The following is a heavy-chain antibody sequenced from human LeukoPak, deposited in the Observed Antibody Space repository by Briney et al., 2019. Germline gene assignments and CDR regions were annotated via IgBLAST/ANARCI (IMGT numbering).Heavy chain of an antibody. CDR1: GGTFSSYA. V-gene: IGHV1-69*04. CDR3: ARDGPLQCSGGSCYSGVSDY. CDR2: IIPILGIA. D-gene: IGHD2-15*01. Sequence: SVKVSCKASGGTFSSYAISWVRQAPGQGLEWMGRIIPILGIANYAQKFQGRVTITADKSTSTAYMELSSLRSEDTAVYYCARDGPLQCSGGSCYSGVSDYWGQGTLVTVSS. J-gene: IGHJ4*02.